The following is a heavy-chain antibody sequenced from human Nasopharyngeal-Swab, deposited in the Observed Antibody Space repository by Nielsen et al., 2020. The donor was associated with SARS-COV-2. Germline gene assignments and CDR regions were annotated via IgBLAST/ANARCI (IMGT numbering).Heavy chain of an antibody. J-gene: IGHJ4*02. CDR3: AKEGDIVVVPAATKNRRGRREQNFDY. D-gene: IGHD2-2*01. Sequence: WIRQPPGQGLEWVSAISGSGGSTYYADSEKGRFTISRDNSKNTLYLQMNSLRAEDTAVYYCAKEGDIVVVPAATKNRRGRREQNFDYWGQGTLVTVSS. CDR2: ISGSGGST. V-gene: IGHV3-23*01.